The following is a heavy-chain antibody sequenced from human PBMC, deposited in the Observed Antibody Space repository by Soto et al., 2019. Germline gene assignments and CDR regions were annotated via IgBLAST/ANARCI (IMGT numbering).Heavy chain of an antibody. D-gene: IGHD3-10*01. V-gene: IGHV1-46*01. CDR1: GYTFTSYY. Sequence: GASVKVSCKASGYTFTSYYMHWVRQAPGQGLEWMGIINPSCGSTSYAQKSQGRVTMTRDTSTSTVYMELSSLRSEDTAVYYCARDLFTMVRGAIYYGMDVWGQGHTVTVSS. CDR2: INPSCGST. J-gene: IGHJ6*02. CDR3: ARDLFTMVRGAIYYGMDV.